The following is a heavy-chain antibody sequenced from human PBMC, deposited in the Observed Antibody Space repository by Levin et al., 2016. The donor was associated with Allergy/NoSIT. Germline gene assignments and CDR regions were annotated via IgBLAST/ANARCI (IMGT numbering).Heavy chain of an antibody. D-gene: IGHD1-26*01. V-gene: IGHV3-15*01. CDR1: GFDSKFTFTNAW. CDR2: MKGKSNGGTT. Sequence: GGSLRLSCVGSGFDSKFTFTNAWMSWVRQAPGRGLEWVGRMKGKSNGGTTDYAAPVKDRFTISRDDSKNTLYLQMNSLKIEDAAIYYCVTDDLVGATMFGLDCFDFWGRGTLVTVSS. J-gene: IGHJ4*02. CDR3: VTDDLVGATMFGLDCFDF.